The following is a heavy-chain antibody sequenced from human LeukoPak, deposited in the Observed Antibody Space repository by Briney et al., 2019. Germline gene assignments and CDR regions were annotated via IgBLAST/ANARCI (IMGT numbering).Heavy chain of an antibody. J-gene: IGHJ4*02. Sequence: PSETLSLTCVVYGGSFSGYYWSWIRQPPGKGLEWIGEINHSGSTNYNPSLKSRVTISVDTSKNQFSLKLSSVTAADTAVYYCARVSGSYFGVDYWGQGTLVTVSS. CDR2: INHSGST. V-gene: IGHV4-34*01. D-gene: IGHD1-26*01. CDR1: GGSFSGYY. CDR3: ARVSGSYFGVDY.